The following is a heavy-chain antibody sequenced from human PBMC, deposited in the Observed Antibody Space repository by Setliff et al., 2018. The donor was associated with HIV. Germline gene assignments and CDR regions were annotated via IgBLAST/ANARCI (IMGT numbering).Heavy chain of an antibody. J-gene: IGHJ4*02. CDR2: INHSGNT. D-gene: IGHD3-22*01. CDR1: GGSFSGNY. V-gene: IGHV4-34*01. Sequence: NPSETLSLPCAVYGGSFSGNYWSWIRQTPGKGLEWIAEINHSGNTNYNPSLKSRVTISVVASKSHFSLKMTSVTAADTAVYYCAREALSLTMTKLLSLFDCWGQGTQVTVSS. CDR3: AREALSLTMTKLLSLFDC.